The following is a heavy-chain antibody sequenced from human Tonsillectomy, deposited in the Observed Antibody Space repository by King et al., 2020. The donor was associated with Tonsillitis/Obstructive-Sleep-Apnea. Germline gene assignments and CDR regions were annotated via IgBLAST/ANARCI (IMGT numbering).Heavy chain of an antibody. J-gene: IGHJ4*02. CDR3: AKVPTALPALFDY. Sequence: VQLVESGGGLVQPGESLRLSCATSGFTFSNSAMSWVRQAPETGLEWVSAISGSGGSTYYAESVKGRFTISRDNSKNTLYLDMNTLRAEDTAVYYCAKVPTALPALFDYWGQGTLVTVSS. D-gene: IGHD2-2*01. V-gene: IGHV3-23*04. CDR2: ISGSGGST. CDR1: GFTFSNSA.